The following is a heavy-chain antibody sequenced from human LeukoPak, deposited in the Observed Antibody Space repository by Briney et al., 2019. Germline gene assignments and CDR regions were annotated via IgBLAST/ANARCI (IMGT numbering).Heavy chain of an antibody. J-gene: IGHJ4*02. CDR2: ISSSSSTI. CDR1: GFTFRAYS. D-gene: IGHD1-26*01. CDR3: ARDRSGSRIDY. Sequence: GGSLRLSCAASGFTFRAYSMNWVRQAPGKGLEWVSYISSSSSTIYYADSVKGRFTISRDNAKNSLYLQMNSLRAEDTAVYYCARDRSGSRIDYWGQGTLVTVSS. V-gene: IGHV3-48*01.